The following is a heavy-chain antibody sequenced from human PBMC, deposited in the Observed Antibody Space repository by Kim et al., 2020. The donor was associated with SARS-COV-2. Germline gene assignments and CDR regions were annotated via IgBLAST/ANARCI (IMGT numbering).Heavy chain of an antibody. CDR2: INGDGSST. J-gene: IGHJ4*02. Sequence: GGSLRLSCAASGFTFSNYWMHWVHQAPGKGLVWVSRINGDGSSTTYEDSVKGRFTISRDNAKNTVYLQMNSLRAEDTAMYYCARGIGSYPYWGQGALVTVSS. D-gene: IGHD1-26*01. V-gene: IGHV3-74*01. CDR1: GFTFSNYW. CDR3: ARGIGSYPY.